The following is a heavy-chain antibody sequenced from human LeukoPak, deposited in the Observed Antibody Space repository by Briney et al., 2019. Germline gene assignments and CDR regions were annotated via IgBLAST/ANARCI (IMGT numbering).Heavy chain of an antibody. D-gene: IGHD3-10*01. CDR3: AKVPGDHIGSGRSGY. CDR2: MSGSGDHI. J-gene: IGHJ4*02. CDR1: GFTVSSNY. V-gene: IGHV3-23*01. Sequence: PGGSLRLSCAASGFTVSSNYMSWVRQAPGKGLEWVSGMSGSGDHIYYADSVKGRFTISRDNSRDTLYLQMNRLRAEDTAIYYCAKVPGDHIGSGRSGYWGQGTLVTVSS.